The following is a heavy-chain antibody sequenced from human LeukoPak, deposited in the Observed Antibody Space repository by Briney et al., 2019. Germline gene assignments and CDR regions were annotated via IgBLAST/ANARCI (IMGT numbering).Heavy chain of an antibody. V-gene: IGHV3-48*03. CDR1: GFTFSSYE. J-gene: IGHJ4*02. D-gene: IGHD6-19*01. CDR3: ARESIAVAGAPFDY. Sequence: GSLRLSCAASGFTFSSYEMNWVRQAPGKGLEWVSHISSGSTIYDADSVKGRFTISRDNAQNSLYLQMNSLRAEDTAVYYCARESIAVAGAPFDYWGQGTLVTVSS. CDR2: ISSGSTI.